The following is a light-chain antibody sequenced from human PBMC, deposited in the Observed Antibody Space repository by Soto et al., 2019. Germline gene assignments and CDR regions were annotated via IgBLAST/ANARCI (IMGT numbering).Light chain of an antibody. CDR3: QQYNSYSYT. V-gene: IGKV1-5*01. CDR2: DAS. J-gene: IGKJ2*01. CDR1: QSISSW. Sequence: DIQMTQSPSTLSASVGDRVTITCRASQSISSWLAWYQQKPGKAPKLLIYDASSLKSGVPSRFSGSGSGTEFTLTISSLQADDFATYYCQQYNSYSYTFGQGTKREIK.